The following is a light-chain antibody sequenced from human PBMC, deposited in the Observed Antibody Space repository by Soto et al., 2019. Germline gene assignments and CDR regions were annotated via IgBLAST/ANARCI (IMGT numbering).Light chain of an antibody. CDR2: RIS. V-gene: IGKV3-15*01. Sequence: EMVMTQSPDTCSVSPVEIATLSVMASQTVKSNLAWYHQKPGQPPRLLIYRISTRATGISDRFSASGSATEFTLTISSLQSEDFGVYYCQQHDQWPLTFGQGTRLEIK. J-gene: IGKJ5*01. CDR3: QQHDQWPLT. CDR1: QTVKSN.